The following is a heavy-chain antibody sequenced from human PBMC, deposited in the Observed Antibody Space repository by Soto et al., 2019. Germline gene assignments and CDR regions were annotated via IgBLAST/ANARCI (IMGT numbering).Heavy chain of an antibody. CDR3: ARGSYYDFWSGYSYYYYGLDV. CDR1: GGTFSSYA. Sequence: GASVKVSCKASGGTFSSYAISWVRQAPGKGLEWMGGFIPNFGTANYAQKFQGRVTITADESTSTAYMELSSLRSEDTAVYYRARGSYYDFWSGYSYYYYGLDVWGQGTTVTVSS. J-gene: IGHJ6*02. CDR2: FIPNFGTA. V-gene: IGHV1-69*13. D-gene: IGHD3-3*01.